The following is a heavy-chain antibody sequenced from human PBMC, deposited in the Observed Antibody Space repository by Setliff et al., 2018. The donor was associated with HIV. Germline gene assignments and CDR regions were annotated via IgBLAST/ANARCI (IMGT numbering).Heavy chain of an antibody. V-gene: IGHV3-48*01. CDR2: SSPTSSSK. CDR1: GFSLGDFM. CDR3: ARRDYDFWSGYYTADYYYYYMDV. D-gene: IGHD3-3*01. Sequence: GGSLRLSCTASGFSLGDFMLTWVRQAPGKGLQWVSDSSPTSSSKLYAESVKGRFTISRDNAKNSLYLQMNSLRAEDTAVYYCARRDYDFWSGYYTADYYYYYMDVWGKGTTVTVSS. J-gene: IGHJ6*03.